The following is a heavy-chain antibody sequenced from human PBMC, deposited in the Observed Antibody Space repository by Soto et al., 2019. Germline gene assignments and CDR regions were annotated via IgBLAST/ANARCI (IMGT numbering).Heavy chain of an antibody. Sequence: SETLSLTCTVSSGSTSPHYWSWIRQSPGKGLEWIAYIYFTGSTNYNPSLKSRVTISIDTSKNQFSLKLTSVTAADTAVYYCARGGSWFDPWGQGTLVTVSS. CDR1: SGSTSPHY. V-gene: IGHV4-59*11. CDR3: ARGGSWFDP. CDR2: IYFTGST. J-gene: IGHJ5*02.